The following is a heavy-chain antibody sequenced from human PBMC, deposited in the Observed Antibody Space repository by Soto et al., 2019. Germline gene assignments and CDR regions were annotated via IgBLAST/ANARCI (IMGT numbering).Heavy chain of an antibody. Sequence: QLQLQESGPGLVKPSETLSLTCTVSGGSISSSSYYWGWIRQPPGKGLEWIGSIYYSGSTYYNPSLKSRVTISVDTSNNQFSLKLSSVTAADTAVYYCASTRDGYNSGAFDIWGQGTMVTVSS. V-gene: IGHV4-39*01. CDR1: GGSISSSSYY. CDR3: ASTRDGYNSGAFDI. J-gene: IGHJ3*02. CDR2: IYYSGST. D-gene: IGHD5-12*01.